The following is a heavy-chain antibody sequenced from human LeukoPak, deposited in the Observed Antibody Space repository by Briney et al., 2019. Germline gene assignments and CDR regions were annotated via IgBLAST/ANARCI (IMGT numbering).Heavy chain of an antibody. CDR1: GFTVSSNY. J-gene: IGHJ4*02. D-gene: IGHD2-2*01. V-gene: IGHV3-53*01. CDR2: IYSGGST. CDR3: ARGYSSTLFDC. Sequence: GGSLRLSCAASGFTVSSNYMSWVRQAPGKGLEWVSVIYSGGSTYYADSVKGRFTISRDNSKNTLYLQMDSLRAEDTAVYYCARGYSSTLFDCWGQGTLVTVSS.